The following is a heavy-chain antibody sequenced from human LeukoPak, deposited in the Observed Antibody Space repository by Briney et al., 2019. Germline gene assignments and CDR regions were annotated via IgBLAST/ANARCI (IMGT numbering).Heavy chain of an antibody. CDR3: ARGLGGNPFDY. D-gene: IGHD4-23*01. CDR2: VSSSSSYI. Sequence: KTGGSLRLSCAASGFTFSSYSMNWVRQAPGKGLEWVSSVSSSSSYIYYADSVEGRFTISRDNAKNSLYLQMNSLRAEDTAVYYCARGLGGNPFDYWGKGTLVTVSS. CDR1: GFTFSSYS. V-gene: IGHV3-21*01. J-gene: IGHJ4*02.